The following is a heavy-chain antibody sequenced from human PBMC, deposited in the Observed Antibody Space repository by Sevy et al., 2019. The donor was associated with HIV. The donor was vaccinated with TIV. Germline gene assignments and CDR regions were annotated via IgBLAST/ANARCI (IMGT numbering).Heavy chain of an antibody. Sequence: GGSLRLSCAASGFSIRPYAFHWVRQAPGKGLEWVALMSYDGSTRYYADSAKGRFAISKDNSKNTLYLQMNSLRIEETAIYYCARDAGYSTGWYAGYWGQGTLVTVSS. J-gene: IGHJ4*02. CDR3: ARDAGYSTGWYAGY. D-gene: IGHD6-19*01. V-gene: IGHV3-30*09. CDR1: GFSIRPYA. CDR2: MSYDGSTR.